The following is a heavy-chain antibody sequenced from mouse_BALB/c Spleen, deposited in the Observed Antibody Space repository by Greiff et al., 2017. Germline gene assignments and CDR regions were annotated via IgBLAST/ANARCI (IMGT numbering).Heavy chain of an antibody. V-gene: IGHV5-9-4*01. CDR3: ARDTLDSSGYYYYAMDY. CDR1: GFTFSSYA. J-gene: IGHJ4*01. D-gene: IGHD3-2*01. Sequence: EVKLVESGGGLVKPGGSLKLSCAASGFTFSSYAMSWVRQSPEKRLEWVAEISSGGSYTYYPDTVTGRFTISRDNAKNTLYLEMSSLRSEDTAMYYCARDTLDSSGYYYYAMDYWGQGTSVTVSS. CDR2: ISSGGSYT.